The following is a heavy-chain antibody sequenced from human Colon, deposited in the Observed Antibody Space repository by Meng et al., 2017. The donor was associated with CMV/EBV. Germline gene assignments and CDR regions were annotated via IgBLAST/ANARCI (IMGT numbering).Heavy chain of an antibody. V-gene: IGHV7-4-1*02. CDR3: ARDGLSGRYFDY. Sequence: KGFGYNFTSNNMSWVRQAPGQGPEWMGWIETKTGNPTYAQCFTGRFGFSLDTSVSTTYLQISSLKAEDTAVYYCARDGLSGRYFDYWGQGTLVTVSS. CDR1: GYNFTSNN. J-gene: IGHJ4*02. D-gene: IGHD6-25*01. CDR2: IETKTGNP.